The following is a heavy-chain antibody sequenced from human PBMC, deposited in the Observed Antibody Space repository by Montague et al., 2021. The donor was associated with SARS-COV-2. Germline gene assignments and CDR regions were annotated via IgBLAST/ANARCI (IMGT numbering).Heavy chain of an antibody. V-gene: IGHV4-39*01. CDR3: ATQEDPSGWIPGPFDF. CDR1: DASISSDNYF. CDR2: LYYRGST. D-gene: IGHD6-19*01. Sequence: SETLSLTCTVSDASISSDNYFWGWIRPPPGKGLEWIGSLYYRGSTYYNPSLKSRVFISVDTSKNQLSLTLTSVTAADTAVYYCATQEDPSGWIPGPFDFWGQGTLPSVSS. J-gene: IGHJ4*02.